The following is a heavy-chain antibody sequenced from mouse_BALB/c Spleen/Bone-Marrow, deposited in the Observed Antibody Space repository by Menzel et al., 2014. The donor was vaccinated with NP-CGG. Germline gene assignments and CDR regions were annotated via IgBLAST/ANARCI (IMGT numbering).Heavy chain of an antibody. D-gene: IGHD4-1*02. CDR3: ARFSTVYYFDY. CDR2: IYPGDGDT. CDR1: GYAFSSSW. V-gene: IGHV1-82*01. J-gene: IGHJ2*01. Sequence: VESGASVMISCKASGYAFSSSWMNWVKQRPGQGLEWIGRIYPGDGDTNYNGKFKGKATLTADKSSSTAYMQLSSLTSVDSAVYFCARFSTVYYFDYWGQGTTLTVSS.